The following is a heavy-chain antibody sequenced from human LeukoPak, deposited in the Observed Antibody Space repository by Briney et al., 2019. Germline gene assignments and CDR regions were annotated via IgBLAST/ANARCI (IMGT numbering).Heavy chain of an antibody. CDR1: GFTFSSYW. V-gene: IGHV3-53*04. D-gene: IGHD1-1*01. CDR2: IYTGGNT. Sequence: PGGSLRLSCAASGFTFSSYWMHWVRQAPGKGLEWVSVIYTGGNTYYTDAVKGRFTISRHNSKNTLYLQMNNLRAEDTAVYYCARGGPATTIDYWGRGTLVTVSS. J-gene: IGHJ4*02. CDR3: ARGGPATTIDY.